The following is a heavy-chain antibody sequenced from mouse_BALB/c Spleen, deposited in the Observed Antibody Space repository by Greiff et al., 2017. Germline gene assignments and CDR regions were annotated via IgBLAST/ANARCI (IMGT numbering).Heavy chain of an antibody. D-gene: IGHD2-2*01. Sequence: QVQLQQSGPGLVAPSQSLSITCTVSGFSLTSYGVHWVRQPPGKGLEWLGVIWAGGSTNYNSALMSRLSISKDNSKSQVFLKMNSLQTDDTAMYYCARPPYGYDQAWFAYWGQGTLVTVSA. J-gene: IGHJ3*01. CDR1: GFSLTSYG. CDR2: IWAGGST. V-gene: IGHV2-9*02. CDR3: ARPPYGYDQAWFAY.